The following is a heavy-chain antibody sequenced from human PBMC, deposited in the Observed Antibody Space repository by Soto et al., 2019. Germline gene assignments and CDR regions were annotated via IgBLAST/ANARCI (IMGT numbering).Heavy chain of an antibody. CDR1: GFTFNNYA. Sequence: GGSLRLSCAASGFTFNNYAMSWVRQAPGKGLQWVSVISGSGVSTYYADSVKGRFTIYRGNSENTVYLQMNSLRAEDTAVYYCARVVQQWLAYYFDSWGHGTLVTVSS. CDR2: ISGSGVST. V-gene: IGHV3-23*01. D-gene: IGHD6-19*01. J-gene: IGHJ4*01. CDR3: ARVVQQWLAYYFDS.